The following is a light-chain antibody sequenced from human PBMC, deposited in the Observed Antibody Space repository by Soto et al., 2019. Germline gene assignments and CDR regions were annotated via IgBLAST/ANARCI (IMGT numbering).Light chain of an antibody. Sequence: DIQMTQSPSTLSASVGDRVTITCRASQSVTNWLAWYQQKPGMAPKLLIYDASNLEGGVPSRFSGSGSGTEFTLTISSLQPDDFATYYCHQYNNYSPWTFGQGIKVEIK. CDR1: QSVTNW. CDR3: HQYNNYSPWT. CDR2: DAS. V-gene: IGKV1-5*01. J-gene: IGKJ1*01.